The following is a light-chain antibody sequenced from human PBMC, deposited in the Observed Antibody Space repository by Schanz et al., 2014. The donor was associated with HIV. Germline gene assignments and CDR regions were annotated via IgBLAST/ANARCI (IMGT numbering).Light chain of an antibody. CDR3: QQYNNWHT. CDR1: QTVSSN. CDR2: GAS. Sequence: EVVLTQSPGTLSLSPGERATLSCRASQTVSSNYLAWYQQKPGQTPSLLIYGASTRATGIPARFSGSGSGTEFTLTISSLQSEDFAIYYCQQYNNWHTFGQGTKLEIK. V-gene: IGKV3-15*01. J-gene: IGKJ2*01.